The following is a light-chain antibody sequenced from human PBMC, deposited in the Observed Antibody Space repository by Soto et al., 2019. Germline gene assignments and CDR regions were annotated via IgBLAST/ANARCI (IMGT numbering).Light chain of an antibody. CDR2: EVN. Sequence: QSVLTQPPSASGSPGQSVTISCTGTSSDVGGYNYVSWYQQHPGKAQKVMFYEVNKRPSWVPDRFSGSKSGNTASLTISGLQAEDEADYYCKSYTGINNWVFGGGTKLTVL. CDR3: KSYTGINNWV. CDR1: SSDVGGYNY. V-gene: IGLV2-8*01. J-gene: IGLJ3*02.